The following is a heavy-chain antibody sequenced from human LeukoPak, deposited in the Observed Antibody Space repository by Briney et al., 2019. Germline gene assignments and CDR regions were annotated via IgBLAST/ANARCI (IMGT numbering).Heavy chain of an antibody. Sequence: PSETLSLTCTVSGGSISSGGYYWSWIRQPPGKGLEWIGYIYHSGSTYYNPSLKSRVTISVDRSKNQFSLKLSSVTAADTAVYYCARGVQLERPGAFDIWGQGTMITVSS. CDR1: GGSISSGGYY. J-gene: IGHJ3*02. V-gene: IGHV4-30-2*01. D-gene: IGHD1-1*01. CDR2: IYHSGST. CDR3: ARGVQLERPGAFDI.